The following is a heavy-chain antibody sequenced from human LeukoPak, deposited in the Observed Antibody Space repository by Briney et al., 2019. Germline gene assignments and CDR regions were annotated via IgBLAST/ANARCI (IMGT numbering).Heavy chain of an antibody. V-gene: IGHV3-53*01. J-gene: IGHJ4*02. D-gene: IGHD1/OR15-1a*01. CDR3: PRRDRNNGVDY. CDR2: IYSGGTT. Sequence: GGSLRLSCAVSGFTVSNYYMSWVRQAPGKGLEWVSSIYSGGTTYYADSVKGRFTISRDNSKNTLYLQMNSLRDEDTDVYYCPRRDRNNGVDYWGQGTLVTVSS. CDR1: GFTVSNYY.